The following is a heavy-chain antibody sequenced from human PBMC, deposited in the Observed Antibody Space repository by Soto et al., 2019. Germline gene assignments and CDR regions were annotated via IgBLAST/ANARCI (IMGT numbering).Heavy chain of an antibody. CDR3: AKANYYGTGYGEK. D-gene: IGHD3-10*01. CDR2: ISYDGSDK. V-gene: IGHV3-30*18. J-gene: IGHJ4*02. CDR1: GFTFDPYG. Sequence: QMQLVESGGGVVQPGMSLRLSCAASGFTFDPYGMHWFRQSPGKALEWVGVISYDGSDKQYADSVEGRLTISRDNSENTLFLQLSILRAEDTDMYYCAKANYYGTGYGEKWGQGTLVTV.